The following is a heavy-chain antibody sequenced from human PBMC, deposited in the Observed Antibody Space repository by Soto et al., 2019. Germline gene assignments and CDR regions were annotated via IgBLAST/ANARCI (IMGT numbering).Heavy chain of an antibody. CDR1: GFALANAW. J-gene: IGHJ4*02. V-gene: IGHV3-15*01. CDR3: TTRIG. Sequence: EVQLVESGGSLVKPGGSLRISCAASGFALANAWMRWVRKAPGRGLEWVGRISTKSDGDITDYSAPVQGRFTVSRDDSKNTLYRQMDSLKTEATGIYYLTTRIGGGQGTRVTVSS. D-gene: IGHD3-3*01. CDR2: ISTKSDGDIT.